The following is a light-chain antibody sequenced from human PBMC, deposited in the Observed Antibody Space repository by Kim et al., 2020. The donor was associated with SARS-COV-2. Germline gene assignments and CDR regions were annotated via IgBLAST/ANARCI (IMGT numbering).Light chain of an antibody. CDR2: KDY. CDR1: VLAKTY. CDR3: YSAADNKGV. Sequence: SYELTQPSSMSVSPGQTARITCSGDVLAKTYARWFQQKPGQAPLLVIYKDYERPSGIPERFSGSSSGTTVTLTISGAQVEDEADYYCYSAADNKGVFGGGTKLTVL. J-gene: IGLJ3*02. V-gene: IGLV3-27*01.